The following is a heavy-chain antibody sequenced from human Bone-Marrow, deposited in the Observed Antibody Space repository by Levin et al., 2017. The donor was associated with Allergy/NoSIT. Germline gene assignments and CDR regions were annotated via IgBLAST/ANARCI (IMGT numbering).Heavy chain of an antibody. Sequence: GESLKISCTASGFSFSSYWMNWVRQAPGKGLEWVANIKQDGSEKNYVESVKGRITISRDNAKNSVFLQMNSLRAEDTAVYFCARDRGLMVHYYYGMDVWGQGTTVTVAS. D-gene: IGHD2-8*01. J-gene: IGHJ6*02. CDR2: IKQDGSEK. CDR3: ARDRGLMVHYYYGMDV. V-gene: IGHV3-7*01. CDR1: GFSFSSYW.